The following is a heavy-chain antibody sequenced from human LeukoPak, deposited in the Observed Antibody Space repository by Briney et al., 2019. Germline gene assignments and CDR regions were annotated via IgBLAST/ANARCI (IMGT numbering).Heavy chain of an antibody. V-gene: IGHV3-48*04. CDR1: GFTFSSYS. J-gene: IGHJ5*02. Sequence: GGSLRLSCAASGFTFSSYSMNWVRQAPGKGLEWVSYISSSSSTIYYADSVKGRFTISRDNAKNSLYLQMNSLRAEDTAVYYCARESEGGFDWLQTNNWFDPWGQGTLVTVSS. D-gene: IGHD3-9*01. CDR2: ISSSSSTI. CDR3: ARESEGGFDWLQTNNWFDP.